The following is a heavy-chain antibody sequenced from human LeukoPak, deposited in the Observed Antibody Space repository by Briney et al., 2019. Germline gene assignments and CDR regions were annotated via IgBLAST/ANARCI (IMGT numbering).Heavy chain of an antibody. CDR3: VRQLGYYFDY. V-gene: IGHV4-59*01. Sequence: SETLSLTCTVSGGSINNYYWTWIRQPPGKRLEWIGYIYYSGTTSYNPSLKSRVTISLDTPKNQFSLKLSSVTAADTAVYYCVRQLGYYFDYWGQGTLVTVSS. J-gene: IGHJ4*02. D-gene: IGHD1-1*01. CDR2: IYYSGTT. CDR1: GGSINNYY.